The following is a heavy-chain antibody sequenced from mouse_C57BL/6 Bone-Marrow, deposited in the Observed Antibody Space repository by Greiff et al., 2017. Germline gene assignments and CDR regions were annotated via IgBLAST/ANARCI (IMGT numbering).Heavy chain of an antibody. CDR3: ASDYYSSSFQYDFDY. D-gene: IGHD1-1*01. CDR1: GYTFTSYW. Sequence: QVQLQQPGAELVKPGASVKMSCKASGYTFTSYWITWVKQRPGQGLEWIGDIYPGSGSTNYNEKFKSKATLTVDTSSSTAYMQLSSLTSEDSAVYYCASDYYSSSFQYDFDYWGQGTTLTVSS. J-gene: IGHJ2*01. CDR2: IYPGSGST. V-gene: IGHV1-55*01.